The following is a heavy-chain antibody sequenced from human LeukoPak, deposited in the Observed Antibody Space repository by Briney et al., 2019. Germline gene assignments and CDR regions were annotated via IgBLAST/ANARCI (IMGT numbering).Heavy chain of an antibody. V-gene: IGHV3-74*01. Sequence: PGGSLRLSCAASGFTFSNYWMHWVRQAPGKGLVWVSRINSDGINTSYADSVKGRFTISRDNSKNTVYLQMGSLRAEDMAVYYCARASYGYGNTWFDPWGQGTLVTVSS. J-gene: IGHJ5*02. D-gene: IGHD5-18*01. CDR3: ARASYGYGNTWFDP. CDR2: INSDGINT. CDR1: GFTFSNYW.